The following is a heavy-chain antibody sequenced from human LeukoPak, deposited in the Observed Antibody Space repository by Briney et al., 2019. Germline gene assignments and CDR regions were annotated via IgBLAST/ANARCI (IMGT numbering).Heavy chain of an antibody. D-gene: IGHD3-10*01. V-gene: IGHV3-15*01. CDR1: GFTFSNAW. CDR2: IKSKIVGGTT. J-gene: IGHJ4*02. Sequence: PGGSLRLSCTASGFTFSNAWMSWVRQAPGKGLEWVGRIKSKIVGGTTDYTAPVKGRFTISRDDSQNTLFLQMNSLKTEDTAVYYCVRCNYGSENWGQGTLVTVSS. CDR3: VRCNYGSEN.